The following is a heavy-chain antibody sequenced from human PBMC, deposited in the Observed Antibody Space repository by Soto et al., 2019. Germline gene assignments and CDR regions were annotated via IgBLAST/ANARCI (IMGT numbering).Heavy chain of an antibody. CDR1: GFTFSNSA. D-gene: IGHD4-17*01. CDR2: IVVGSGTT. CDR3: AREGYGDYGKPFDY. J-gene: IGHJ4*02. V-gene: IGHV1-58*01. Sequence: QMQVVQSGPEVKKPGTSVKVSCKTSGFTFSNSAVQWVRQARGQRLEWIAWIVVGSGTTNYAQNFQGRVTITADESTSTAYMELISLRSEDTAVYYCAREGYGDYGKPFDYWGQGTLVTVSS.